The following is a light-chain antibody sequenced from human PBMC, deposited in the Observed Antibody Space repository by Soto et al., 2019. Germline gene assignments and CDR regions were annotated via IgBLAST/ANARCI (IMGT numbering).Light chain of an antibody. CDR2: DAS. Sequence: IQLRQSPSSLSASVGARVPITCRASQGISSYLGWYQQKPGKAPNLLIYDASTLHSGVPSRFGGGGSGTDFTLTISSLQPEEFATYYCKQVNVYPSTVGGGTKVDIK. V-gene: IGKV1-9*01. CDR1: QGISSY. J-gene: IGKJ4*01. CDR3: KQVNVYPST.